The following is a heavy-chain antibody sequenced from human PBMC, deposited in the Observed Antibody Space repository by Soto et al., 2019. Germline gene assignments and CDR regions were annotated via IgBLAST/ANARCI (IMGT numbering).Heavy chain of an antibody. CDR2: IIPIFGTA. D-gene: IGHD6-19*01. V-gene: IGHV1-69*13. Sequence: SVKVSCKASGGTFSSYAISWVRQAPGQGLEWMGGIIPIFGTANYAQKFQGRVTITADESTSTAYMELSSLRSEDTAVYYCARDAALAVAEGPYYFDYWGQGTLVTVSS. J-gene: IGHJ4*02. CDR1: GGTFSSYA. CDR3: ARDAALAVAEGPYYFDY.